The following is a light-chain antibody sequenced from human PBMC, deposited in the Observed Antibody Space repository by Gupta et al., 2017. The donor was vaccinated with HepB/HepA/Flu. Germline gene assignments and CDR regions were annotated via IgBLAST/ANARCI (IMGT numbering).Light chain of an antibody. J-gene: IGLJ3*02. CDR1: SSDVGDYKY. CDR3: TSYTNRNTWV. CDR2: DVR. Sequence: QSALTQPASVSVSPGQSITISCTGTSSDVGDYKYVSWYQQHPGKAPKLMIYDVRNRPSGVSNRFSGSKSGNTASLTISGLQAEDEADYYCTSYTNRNTWVFGGGTNLTVL. V-gene: IGLV2-14*03.